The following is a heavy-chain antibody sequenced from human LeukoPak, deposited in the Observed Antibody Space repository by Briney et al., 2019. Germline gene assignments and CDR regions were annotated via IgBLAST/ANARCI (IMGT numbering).Heavy chain of an antibody. V-gene: IGHV3-23*01. CDR1: GFTFSSYA. D-gene: IGHD2-21*01. Sequence: GGSLRLSRAASGFTFSSYAMSWVRQAPGKGLEWVSAISGSGGSTYYADSVKGRFTISRDNAKNSLYLQMNSLRAEDTAVYYCARPAAYCGGDCYWAFDYWGQGTLVTVSS. CDR2: ISGSGGST. J-gene: IGHJ4*02. CDR3: ARPAAYCGGDCYWAFDY.